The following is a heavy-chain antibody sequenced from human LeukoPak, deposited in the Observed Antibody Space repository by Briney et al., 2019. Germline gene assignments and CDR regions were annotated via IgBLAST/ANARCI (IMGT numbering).Heavy chain of an antibody. Sequence: ASVKVSCKASGYTFTGYYMHWVRQAPGQGLEWMGWFNPNSGGTNYAQKFQGRVTMTRDTSISTAYMELSRLRSDDTAVYYCARADIVVVVAATDWGQGTLVTVSS. J-gene: IGHJ4*02. V-gene: IGHV1-2*02. CDR1: GYTFTGYY. D-gene: IGHD2-15*01. CDR2: FNPNSGGT. CDR3: ARADIVVVVAATD.